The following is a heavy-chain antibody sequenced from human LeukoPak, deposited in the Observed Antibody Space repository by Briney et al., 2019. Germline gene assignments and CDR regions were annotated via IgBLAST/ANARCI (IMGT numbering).Heavy chain of an antibody. CDR1: GGSISSSSYY. CDR2: IYYSGST. CDR3: ARRAAAAGLFHFDY. V-gene: IGHV4-39*01. D-gene: IGHD6-13*01. Sequence: PSETLSLTCTVSGGSISSSSYYWGWIRQPPGKGLEWIGSIYYSGSTYYNPSLKSRVTISVDTSKNQFSLKLSSVTAADTAVYYCARRAAAAGLFHFDYWGQGTLVTVSS. J-gene: IGHJ4*02.